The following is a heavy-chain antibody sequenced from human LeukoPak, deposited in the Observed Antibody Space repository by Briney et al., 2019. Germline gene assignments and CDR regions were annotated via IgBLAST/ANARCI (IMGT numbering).Heavy chain of an antibody. Sequence: GASVKVSCKASGYTFSSYGISWVRQAPGQGLEWMGWISAYNGNTNYAQKFRGRVTMTTDTSTSTAYMELRSLRSDDTAVCYCASLKTDGYFDYWGQGTLVTVSS. CDR2: ISAYNGNT. J-gene: IGHJ4*02. CDR1: GYTFSSYG. D-gene: IGHD5-24*01. CDR3: ASLKTDGYFDY. V-gene: IGHV1-18*01.